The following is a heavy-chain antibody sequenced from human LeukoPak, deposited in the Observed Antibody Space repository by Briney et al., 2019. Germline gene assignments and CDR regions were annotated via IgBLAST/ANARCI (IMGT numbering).Heavy chain of an antibody. CDR1: GFTFSSYA. CDR2: ISYDGSNK. D-gene: IGHD3-22*01. J-gene: IGHJ3*02. CDR3: AAYYYDSQGGAFDI. Sequence: PGGSLRLSCAASGFTFSSYAMPWVRQAPGKGLEWVAVISYDGSNKYYADSVKGRFTISRDNAKNTLYLQMNSLRAEDTAVYYCAAYYYDSQGGAFDIWGQGTMVTVSS. V-gene: IGHV3-30-3*01.